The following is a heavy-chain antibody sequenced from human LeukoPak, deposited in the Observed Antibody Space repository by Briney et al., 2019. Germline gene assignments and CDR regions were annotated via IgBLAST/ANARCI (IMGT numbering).Heavy chain of an antibody. CDR1: GGSISSYY. CDR3: ARGYSSSWYFNWFDP. V-gene: IGHV4-59*08. J-gene: IGHJ5*02. D-gene: IGHD6-13*01. Sequence: PSETLSLTCTVSGGSISSYYWSWLRQPPGKGLEWIGYIYYSGSTNYNPSLKSRVTISVKTSKNQFSLKLTSVTAADTAVYYCARGYSSSWYFNWFDPWGQGTLVTVSS. CDR2: IYYSGST.